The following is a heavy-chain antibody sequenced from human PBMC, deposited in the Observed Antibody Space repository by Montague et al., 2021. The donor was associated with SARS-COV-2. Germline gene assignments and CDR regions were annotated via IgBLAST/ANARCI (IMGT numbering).Heavy chain of an antibody. Sequence: SETLSLTCAVHGTSFSGYYWNWIRKPPGKGLEWIGEINHGGSTKYSPSLKSRLTISADTSKNKFSLRLTSVAAADTAAYYCARLRDGVVPSPILGVGPYYSYYYMDVWGTGTTVTVSS. V-gene: IGHV4-34*01. CDR3: ARLRDGVVPSPILGVGPYYSYYYMDV. CDR1: GTSFSGYY. CDR2: INHGGST. D-gene: IGHD3-10*01. J-gene: IGHJ6*03.